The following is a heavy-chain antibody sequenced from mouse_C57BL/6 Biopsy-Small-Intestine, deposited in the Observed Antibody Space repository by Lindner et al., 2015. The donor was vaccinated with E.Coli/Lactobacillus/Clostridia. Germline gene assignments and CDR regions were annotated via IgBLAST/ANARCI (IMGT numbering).Heavy chain of an antibody. CDR3: GRSYYDYLDY. V-gene: IGHV1-42*01. CDR1: GYSFTGYY. D-gene: IGHD2-4*01. Sequence: VQLQESGPELVKPGASMKISCKASGYSFTGYYMNWVKQSPEKSLEWIGEINPSTGDTTYNQKFKAKATLTVDKSSSTAYMQLMSLTSEDSAVYYCGRSYYDYLDYWGQGTTLTVSS. CDR2: INPSTGDT. J-gene: IGHJ2*01.